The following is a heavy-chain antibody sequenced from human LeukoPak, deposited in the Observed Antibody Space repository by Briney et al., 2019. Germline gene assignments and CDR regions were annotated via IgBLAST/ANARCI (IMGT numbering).Heavy chain of an antibody. Sequence: PGGSLRLSCAASGFIFTSYSMSWVRQAPGKGLEWVSSINGGGGSTYYADSVQGRFTISRDNSKDTLYLQMNSLRAEDTAVYYCAKVRLEAARIHYYFDYWGQGTLVTVSS. CDR2: INGGGGST. CDR1: GFIFTSYS. J-gene: IGHJ4*02. CDR3: AKVRLEAARIHYYFDY. V-gene: IGHV3-23*01. D-gene: IGHD6-6*01.